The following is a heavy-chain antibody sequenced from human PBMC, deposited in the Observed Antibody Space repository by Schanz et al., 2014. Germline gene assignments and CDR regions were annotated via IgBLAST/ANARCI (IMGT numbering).Heavy chain of an antibody. CDR1: RLTFANED. Sequence: EEQMVESGGGLVKPGGSLILSCAASRLTFANEDIHWVRQAPGKGLEWVSSISNGGGYIYYADSVKGRFTISRDNSKNTLHLQMNSLRVEDTAVYYCAKDDTQVNGMDVWGQGTTVTVSS. J-gene: IGHJ6*02. V-gene: IGHV3-21*01. CDR3: AKDDTQVNGMDV. CDR2: ISNGGGYI.